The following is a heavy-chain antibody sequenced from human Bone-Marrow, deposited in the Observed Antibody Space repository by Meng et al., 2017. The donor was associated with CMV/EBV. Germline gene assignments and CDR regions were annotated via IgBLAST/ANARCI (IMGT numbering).Heavy chain of an antibody. J-gene: IGHJ6*02. CDR1: GYTFTSYG. CDR2: ISAYNGNT. Sequence: ASVKVSCKASGYTFTSYGISWVRQAPGQGLEWMGWISAYNGNTNYAQKLQGRVTMTTDTSTSTAYMELRSLRSDDTAVYYCARDSPSSIAARPLYYYYYYGMDVWGHGTTVTVSS. D-gene: IGHD6-6*01. CDR3: ARDSPSSIAARPLYYYYYYGMDV. V-gene: IGHV1-18*01.